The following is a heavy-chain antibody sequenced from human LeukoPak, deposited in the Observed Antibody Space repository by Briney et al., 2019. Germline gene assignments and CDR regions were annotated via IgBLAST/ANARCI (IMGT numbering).Heavy chain of an antibody. CDR1: GYTFTSYG. CDR2: ISAYNGNT. Sequence: ASVKVSCKASGYTFTSYGISWVRQAPGQGLEWMGWISAYNGNTNYAQKFQGRVTITTDESTSTAYMELSSLRSEDTAVYYCARDSEIYGVVTPTFDYWGQGTLVTVSS. D-gene: IGHD3-3*01. V-gene: IGHV1-18*01. CDR3: ARDSEIYGVVTPTFDY. J-gene: IGHJ4*02.